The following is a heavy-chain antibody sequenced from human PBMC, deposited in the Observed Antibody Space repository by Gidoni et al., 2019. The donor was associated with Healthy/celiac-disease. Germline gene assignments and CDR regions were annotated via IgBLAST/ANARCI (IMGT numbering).Heavy chain of an antibody. D-gene: IGHD3-22*01. V-gene: IGHV4-4*07. CDR3: AREVKDYYDSSGYYSFDY. J-gene: IGHJ4*02. Sequence: QVQLQASGPGLVKPSETLSLTCTVSGGSISSYYWSWIRQPAGKGLEWIGRIYTSGITNYNPSLKSRVTMSVDTSKNQFSLKLSSVTAADTAVYYCAREVKDYYDSSGYYSFDYWGQGTLVTVSS. CDR2: IYTSGIT. CDR1: GGSISSYY.